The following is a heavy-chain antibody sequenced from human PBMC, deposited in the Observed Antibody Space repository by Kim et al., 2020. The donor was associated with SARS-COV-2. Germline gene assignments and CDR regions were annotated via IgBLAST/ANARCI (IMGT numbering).Heavy chain of an antibody. V-gene: IGHV4-59*13. J-gene: IGHJ5*02. CDR1: RGSITDDH. CDR3: AREVHNYVWGSDRFNWFDP. Sequence: SETLSLTCTVSRGSITDDHWSWIRQVPGKGLEWIGYVYYNGVTNYNPSLTSRVAISVDPSRNQFSLHLSSVTAADTALYYCAREVHNYVWGSDRFNWFDP. D-gene: IGHD3-16*02. CDR2: VYYNGVT.